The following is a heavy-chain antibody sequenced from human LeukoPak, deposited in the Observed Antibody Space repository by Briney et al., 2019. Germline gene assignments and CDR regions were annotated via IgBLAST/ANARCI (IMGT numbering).Heavy chain of an antibody. CDR3: ARVPYFPYYDILTGGDAFDI. CDR1: GGSIRSSSYY. CDR2: IYYSGST. J-gene: IGHJ3*02. Sequence: PSETLSLTCTVSGGSIRSSSYYWGWIRQSPGKGLEWIGSIYYSGSTYYNPSLKSRVTISVDTSKNQFSLKLSSVTAADTAVYYCARVPYFPYYDILTGGDAFDIWGQGTMVTVSS. D-gene: IGHD3-9*01. V-gene: IGHV4-39*07.